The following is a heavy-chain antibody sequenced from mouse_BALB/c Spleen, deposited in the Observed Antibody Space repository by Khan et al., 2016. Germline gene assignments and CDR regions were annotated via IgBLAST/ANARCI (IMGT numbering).Heavy chain of an antibody. CDR1: GYSITSDYA. CDR2: ISYSGTT. CDR3: ARWLDAMDY. J-gene: IGHJ4*01. D-gene: IGHD2-2*01. V-gene: IGHV3-2*02. Sequence: EVQLQESGPGLVKPSQSLSLTCTVTGYSITSDYAWNWIRQFPGNKLEWMGYISYSGTTTYHPSLKRRISITRDTSKNQFFLQLNSVTTEDTATYYCARWLDAMDYWGQGTSVTVSS.